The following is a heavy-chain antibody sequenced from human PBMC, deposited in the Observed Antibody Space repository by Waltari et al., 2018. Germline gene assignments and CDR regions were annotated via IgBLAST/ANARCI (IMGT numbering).Heavy chain of an antibody. CDR1: GGTFSSYA. J-gene: IGHJ6*02. CDR2: ITPIFGTA. V-gene: IGHV1-69*01. D-gene: IGHD3-10*01. Sequence: VQLVQSGAEVKKPGSSVNVSCKASGGTFSSYAISWVRHAPGQGLEWMGGITPIFGTANYAQKFKGRVTITADESTSTAYMELSSLRSEDTAVYYCAREGITMVRGFYGMDVWGQGTTVTVSS. CDR3: AREGITMVRGFYGMDV.